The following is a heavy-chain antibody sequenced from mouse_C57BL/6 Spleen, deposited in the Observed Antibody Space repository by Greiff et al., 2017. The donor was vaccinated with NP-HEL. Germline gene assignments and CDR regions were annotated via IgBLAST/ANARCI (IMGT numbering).Heavy chain of an antibody. Sequence: QVQLQQPGAELVRPGSSVKLSCKASGYTFTSYWMHWVKQRPIQGLEWIGNIDPSDSETHYNQKFKDKATLTVDKSSSTAYMQLSSLTSEDSAVYYCARSYYGSGFDYWGQGTTLTVSS. D-gene: IGHD1-1*01. V-gene: IGHV1-52*01. CDR3: ARSYYGSGFDY. CDR2: IDPSDSET. CDR1: GYTFTSYW. J-gene: IGHJ2*01.